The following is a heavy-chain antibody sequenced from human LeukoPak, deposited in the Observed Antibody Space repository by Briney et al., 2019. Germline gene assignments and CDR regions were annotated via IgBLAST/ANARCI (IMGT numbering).Heavy chain of an antibody. D-gene: IGHD2-15*01. CDR3: ATGLYCSGGSCPNDY. CDR1: GSTFSSYS. CDR2: ISSSSSTI. Sequence: PGGSLRLSCAASGSTFSSYSMNWVRQAPGKGLEWVPYISSSSSTIYYADSVKGRFTISRDNAKNSLYLQMNSLRAEDTAVYYCATGLYCSGGSCPNDYWGQGTLVTVSS. V-gene: IGHV3-48*04. J-gene: IGHJ4*02.